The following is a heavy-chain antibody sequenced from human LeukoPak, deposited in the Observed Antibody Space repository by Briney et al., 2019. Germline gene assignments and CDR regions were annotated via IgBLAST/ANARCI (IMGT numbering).Heavy chain of an antibody. CDR2: IDWDDDK. J-gene: IGHJ4*02. CDR3: ARMRLYYFDY. CDR1: GFSLSTSGMR. V-gene: IGHV2-70*04. Sequence: SGPTLVNPTQTLTLTCTFSGFSLSTSGMRVSWIRQPPGKALEWLARIDWDDDKFYSTSLKTRLTISKDTSKNLVVLTMTNMDPVDTATYYCARMRLYYFDYWGQGTLVTVSS. D-gene: IGHD3-16*01.